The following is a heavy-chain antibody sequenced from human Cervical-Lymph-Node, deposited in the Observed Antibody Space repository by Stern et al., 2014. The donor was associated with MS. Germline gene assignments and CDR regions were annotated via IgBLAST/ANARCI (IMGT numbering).Heavy chain of an antibody. J-gene: IGHJ5*02. Sequence: QVTFRESGPVLVKPTETLTLTCTVSGFSLSNARMGVSWIRQPPGKALEWLAPIFSNAEKSYSTSLKSRLTISKDTSKSQVVLTMTNMDPVDTATYYCARIQYIVVVPAAKTGNWFDPWGQGTLVTVSS. CDR1: GFSLSNARMG. CDR2: IFSNAEK. D-gene: IGHD2-2*01. V-gene: IGHV2-26*01. CDR3: ARIQYIVVVPAAKTGNWFDP.